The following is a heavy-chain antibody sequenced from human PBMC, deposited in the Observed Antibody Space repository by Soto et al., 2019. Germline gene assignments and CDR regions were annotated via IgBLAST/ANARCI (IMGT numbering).Heavy chain of an antibody. CDR3: AKDSRGEDY. CDR2: ISGSGGST. J-gene: IGHJ4*02. Sequence: EVQLLESGGGLVQPGGSLRLSCAASGFTFSTYDLNWVRQTPGKGLEWVSSISGSGGSTYYADSVKGRFTISRDNSKNTLYLQMNSLRAEDTAVYYCAKDSRGEDYWGQGTLVTVSS. D-gene: IGHD4-17*01. CDR1: GFTFSTYD. V-gene: IGHV3-23*01.